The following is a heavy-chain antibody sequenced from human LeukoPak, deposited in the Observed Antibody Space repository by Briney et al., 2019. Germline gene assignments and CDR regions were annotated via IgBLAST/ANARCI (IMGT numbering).Heavy chain of an antibody. Sequence: GGSQRLSCIVSGFAFRRCDMLGVRQAPGKGLEYVSAISSNGGSTYYANSVKGRSTISRDNSKNTLYLQMGSLRVEDMAVYYCASASSDWYGFWGQGTLVTVSS. CDR1: GFAFRRCD. CDR2: ISSNGGST. D-gene: IGHD6-19*01. J-gene: IGHJ1*01. CDR3: ASASSDWYGF. V-gene: IGHV3-64*01.